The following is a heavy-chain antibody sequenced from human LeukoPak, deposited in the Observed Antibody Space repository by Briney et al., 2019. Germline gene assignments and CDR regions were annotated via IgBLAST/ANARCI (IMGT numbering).Heavy chain of an antibody. Sequence: SETLSLTCTVSGYSISSGYYWGWIRQPPGKGLEWIGSIYHSGSTYYNPSLKSRVTIAVDTSKNQFSLKLSSVTAADTAVYYCASGTYTHYYFDYWGQETLVTVSS. D-gene: IGHD1-26*01. CDR1: GYSISSGYY. CDR2: IYHSGST. V-gene: IGHV4-38-2*02. CDR3: ASGTYTHYYFDY. J-gene: IGHJ4*02.